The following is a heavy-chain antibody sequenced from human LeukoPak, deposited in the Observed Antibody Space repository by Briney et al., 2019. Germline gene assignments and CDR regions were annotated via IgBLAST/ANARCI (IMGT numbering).Heavy chain of an antibody. V-gene: IGHV4-59*01. J-gene: IGHJ5*02. Sequence: SETLSLTCTVSGGSISSYYWSWIRQPPGKGLEWIGYIHYSGSTNYNPSLKSRVTISVDTSKNQFSLKLSSVTAADTAVYYCASTGISPRYNWFDPWGQGTLVTVSS. CDR1: GGSISSYY. D-gene: IGHD2-15*01. CDR2: IHYSGST. CDR3: ASTGISPRYNWFDP.